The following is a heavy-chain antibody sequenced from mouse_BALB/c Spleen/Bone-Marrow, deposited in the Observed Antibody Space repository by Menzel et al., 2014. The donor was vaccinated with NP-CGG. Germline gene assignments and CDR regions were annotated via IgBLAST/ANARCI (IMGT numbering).Heavy chain of an antibody. CDR2: IYPGDGDT. J-gene: IGHJ2*01. CDR3: AKNSPFDY. Sequence: QVQLKDSGAELARPGASVKLSCKASGYTFTSYWMQWVKQRPGQGLEWIGAIYPGDGDTGYTQKFKGKATLTADKSSTPPYMHLSTFTPQDSAVYYCAKNSPFDYSGQNTTLPVSS. CDR1: GYTFTSYW. V-gene: IGHV1-87*01.